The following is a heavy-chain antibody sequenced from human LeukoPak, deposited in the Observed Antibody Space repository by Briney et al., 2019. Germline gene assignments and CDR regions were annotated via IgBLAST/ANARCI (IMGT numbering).Heavy chain of an antibody. Sequence: ASVKVSCKASGGTFSSYAISWVRQAPGQGLEWMGGIIPIFGTANYAQKFQGRVTITADKSTSTAYMELSSLRSEDTAVYYCAREWGEGDGYNYVSAYYFDYWGQGTLVTVSS. CDR3: AREWGEGDGYNYVSAYYFDY. V-gene: IGHV1-69*06. D-gene: IGHD5-24*01. CDR1: GGTFSSYA. CDR2: IIPIFGTA. J-gene: IGHJ4*02.